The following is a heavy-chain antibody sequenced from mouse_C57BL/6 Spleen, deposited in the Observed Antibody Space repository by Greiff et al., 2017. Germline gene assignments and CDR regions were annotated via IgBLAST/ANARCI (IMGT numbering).Heavy chain of an antibody. CDR3: ARSHYGSSYIYYFDY. J-gene: IGHJ2*01. Sequence: QVQLQQPGAELVKPGASVKLSCKASGYTFTSYWMHWVKQRPGQGLEWIGMIHPNSGSTNYNEKFKSKATLTVDKSSSTAYMQLSSLTSEDSAVYYCARSHYGSSYIYYFDYWGQGTTLTVSS. CDR2: IHPNSGST. V-gene: IGHV1-64*01. D-gene: IGHD1-1*01. CDR1: GYTFTSYW.